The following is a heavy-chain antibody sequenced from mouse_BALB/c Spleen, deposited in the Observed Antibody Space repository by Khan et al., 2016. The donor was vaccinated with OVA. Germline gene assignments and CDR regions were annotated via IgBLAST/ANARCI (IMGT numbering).Heavy chain of an antibody. V-gene: IGHV3-8*02. CDR3: AWELRGFAY. CDR1: GDSITRGY. J-gene: IGHJ3*01. D-gene: IGHD2-1*01. CDR2: ISYSGNT. Sequence: EVQLQESGPRLVKPSQTLSLTCSVTGDSITRGYWNWIRKFPGNKLEYMGYISYSGNTYYNPSLKSRISITRDTSKSQYYLQLNSVTSEDTATYYCAWELRGFAYWGQGTLVTVSA.